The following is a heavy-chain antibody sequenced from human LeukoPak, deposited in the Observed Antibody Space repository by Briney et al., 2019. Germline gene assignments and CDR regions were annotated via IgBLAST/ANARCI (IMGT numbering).Heavy chain of an antibody. CDR3: AKADRGWGVITKD. D-gene: IGHD3-10*01. J-gene: IGHJ4*02. Sequence: AGGSLRLSCAASGXTFSTYAMSWVRQAPGKGLEWVSAIGGSGDFTYYAEYVRGRFTISRDNSKKTLYLQMNSLRAEDTAVYYCAKADRGWGVITKDWGQGTLVTVSS. CDR1: GXTFSTYA. V-gene: IGHV3-23*01. CDR2: IGGSGDFT.